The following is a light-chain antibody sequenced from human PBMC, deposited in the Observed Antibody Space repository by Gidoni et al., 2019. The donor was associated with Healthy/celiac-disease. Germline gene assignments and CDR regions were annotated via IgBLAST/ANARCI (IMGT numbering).Light chain of an antibody. CDR1: QSVSSN. V-gene: IGKV3-15*01. CDR2: GAA. J-gene: IGKJ2*01. CDR3: QQYNNWPPVT. Sequence: EIVMTPSPATLSVSPGERATLSCRASQSVSSNLAWYQQKPGQAPRLLIYGAATRATGIPARFSGSGSGTEFTLTISSLQSEDFAVYYCQQYNNWPPVTFGQGTKLEIK.